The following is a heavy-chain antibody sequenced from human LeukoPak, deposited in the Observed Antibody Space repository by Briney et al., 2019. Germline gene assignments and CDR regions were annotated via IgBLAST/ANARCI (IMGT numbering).Heavy chain of an antibody. CDR1: GFTFSDYY. CDR2: ISSSSHYT. CDR3: ARVKVGTTNRFDY. V-gene: IGHV3-11*05. D-gene: IGHD1-26*01. J-gene: IGHJ4*02. Sequence: GGSLRLSCAASGFTFSDYYMTWIRQAPGKGLECVSYISSSSHYTNYPDSVKGRFTISRDNAKNSLYLQMNSLRAEDTAVYYCARVKVGTTNRFDYWGQGTLVTVSS.